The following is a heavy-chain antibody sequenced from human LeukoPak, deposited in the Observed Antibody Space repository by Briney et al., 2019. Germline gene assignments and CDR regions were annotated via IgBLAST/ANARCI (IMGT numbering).Heavy chain of an antibody. CDR2: INHSGGT. Sequence: SETLSLTCAVYGGSFSGYYWSWIRQPPGKGLEWIGEINHSGGTNYNPSLKSRVTISVDTSKNQFSLKLSSVTAADTAVYYCARRRGLLWFGTQFDYWGQGTLVTVSS. J-gene: IGHJ4*02. CDR3: ARRRGLLWFGTQFDY. V-gene: IGHV4-34*01. D-gene: IGHD3-10*01. CDR1: GGSFSGYY.